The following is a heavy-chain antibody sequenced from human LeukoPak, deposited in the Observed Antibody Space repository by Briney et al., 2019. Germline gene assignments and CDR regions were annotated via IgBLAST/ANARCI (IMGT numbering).Heavy chain of an antibody. CDR3: ASGGYSYGLDAFDI. Sequence: SETLSLTCAVSGGSISSGGYSWSWIRQPPGKGLEWIGYIYHSGSTYYNPSLKSRVTISVDRSKNQFSLKLSSVTAADTAVYYCASGGYSYGLDAFDIWGQGTTVTVSS. D-gene: IGHD5-18*01. V-gene: IGHV4-30-2*01. CDR1: GGSISSGGYS. CDR2: IYHSGST. J-gene: IGHJ3*02.